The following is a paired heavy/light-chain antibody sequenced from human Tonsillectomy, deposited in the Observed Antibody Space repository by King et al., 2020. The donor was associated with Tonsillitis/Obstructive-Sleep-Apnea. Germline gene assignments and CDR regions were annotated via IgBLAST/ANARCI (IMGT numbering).Heavy chain of an antibody. D-gene: IGHD3-3*01. J-gene: IGHJ3*02. V-gene: IGHV3-21*01. CDR2: ISSSSTYI. Sequence: EVQLVESGGGLVKPGGSLRLSCAASGFIFSSYTMNWVRQAPGKGLEWVSSISSSSTYIYYSDTVKGRFTISRDNAKDSLYLQMSSLRAEDTAVYYCARERVEFVEWLLSGDAFDIWGQGTKVTVSS. CDR1: GFIFSSYT. CDR3: ARERVEFVEWLLSGDAFDI.
Light chain of an antibody. J-gene: IGLJ2*01. CDR3: QSYDSSLTVRV. V-gene: IGLV1-40*01. CDR1: SSNIGAAYD. Sequence: QSVLTQPPSVSGAPGQRVTISCTGSSSNIGAAYDVHWYQQLPGTAPKLLIYDNSNRPSGVPDRFSGSKSGTSASLAITGLQAEDEADYYCQSYDSSLTVRVFGGGTKLTVL. CDR2: DNS.